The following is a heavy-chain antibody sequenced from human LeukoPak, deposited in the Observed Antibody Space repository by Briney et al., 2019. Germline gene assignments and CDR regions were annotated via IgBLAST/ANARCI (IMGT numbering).Heavy chain of an antibody. J-gene: IGHJ5*02. CDR2: INHSGST. V-gene: IGHV4-34*01. Sequence: KPSETLSLTCAVYGGSFSGYYWSWIRQPPGKGLEWIGEINHSGSTNYNPSLKSRVTISVDTSKNQFSLKLSSVTAADTAVYYCASTQIVVVVAATPLVYNWFDPWGQGTLVTVSS. D-gene: IGHD2-15*01. CDR1: GGSFSGYY. CDR3: ASTQIVVVVAATPLVYNWFDP.